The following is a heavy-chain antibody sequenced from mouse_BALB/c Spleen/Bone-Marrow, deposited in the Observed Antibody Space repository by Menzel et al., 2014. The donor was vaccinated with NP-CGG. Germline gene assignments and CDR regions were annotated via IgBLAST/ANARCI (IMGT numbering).Heavy chain of an antibody. Sequence: EVKLVESGGGLVKPGGSLKLPCAVSGFPFSNYDMSWVRPTPEKRLEWVATITSGDSYTYYPDSVKGRFTISRDNARNTLYLQMSSLRSEDTALYYCARQDGYDGTWFAYWGQGTLVTVSA. J-gene: IGHJ3*01. CDR2: ITSGDSYT. D-gene: IGHD2-2*01. CDR3: ARQDGYDGTWFAY. CDR1: GFPFSNYD. V-gene: IGHV5-9*02.